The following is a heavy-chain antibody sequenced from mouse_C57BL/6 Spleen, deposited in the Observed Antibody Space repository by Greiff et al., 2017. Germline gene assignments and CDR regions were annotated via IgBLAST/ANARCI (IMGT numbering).Heavy chain of an antibody. CDR3: ARWDYGNSYFDY. CDR2: IYPGSGST. J-gene: IGHJ2*01. V-gene: IGHV1-55*01. CDR1: GYTFTSYW. D-gene: IGHD2-1*01. Sequence: QVQLKQPGAELVKPGASVKMSCKASGYTFTSYWITWVKQRPGQGLEWIGDIYPGSGSTNYNEKFKSKATLTVYTSSSTAYMQLSSLTSEDSAVYYCARWDYGNSYFDYWGQGTTLTVSS.